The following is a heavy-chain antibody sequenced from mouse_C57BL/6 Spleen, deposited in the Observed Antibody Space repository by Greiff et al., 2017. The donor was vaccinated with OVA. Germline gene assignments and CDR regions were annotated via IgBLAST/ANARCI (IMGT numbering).Heavy chain of an antibody. V-gene: IGHV10-1*01. CDR3: VRHQYSDFDY. CDR2: IRSKSNNYAT. D-gene: IGHD3-1*01. J-gene: IGHJ2*01. Sequence: EVQGVESGGGLVQPKGSLKLSCAASGFSFNTYAMNWVRQAPGKGLEWVARIRSKSNNYATYYADSVKDRFTISRDDSESMLYLQMNNLKTEDTAMYYCVRHQYSDFDYWGQGTTLTGSS. CDR1: GFSFNTYA.